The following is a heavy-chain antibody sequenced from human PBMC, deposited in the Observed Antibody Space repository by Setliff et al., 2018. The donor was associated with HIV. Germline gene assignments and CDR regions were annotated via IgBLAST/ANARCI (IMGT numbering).Heavy chain of an antibody. CDR3: ARVDMGYYYDSSGYSHFDH. V-gene: IGHV5-51*01. J-gene: IGHJ4*02. CDR2: IYPSDSDT. CDR1: GYTFTNYW. D-gene: IGHD3-22*01. Sequence: PGESLKISCKGSGYTFTNYWIGWARQMPGKGLEWMGIIYPSDSDTRYSPSFQGQVTISVDKSITTAYLQWNSLRASDSAMYYCARVDMGYYYDSSGYSHFDHWGQGTLVTVSS.